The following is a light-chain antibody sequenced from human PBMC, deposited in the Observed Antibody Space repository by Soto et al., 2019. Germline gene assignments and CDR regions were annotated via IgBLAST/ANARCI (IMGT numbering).Light chain of an antibody. CDR1: QSINNW. V-gene: IGKV1-5*03. CDR3: QQYQTYSRT. J-gene: IGKJ1*01. Sequence: DIQMTQSPSTLSASVGDRIIITCRASQSINNWLAWYQQKPGEAPKLLIYDGSTLARGVPSRFSGSGSETEFTLTISRLQPDDFATFYFQQYQTYSRTFGQGTKVEV. CDR2: DGS.